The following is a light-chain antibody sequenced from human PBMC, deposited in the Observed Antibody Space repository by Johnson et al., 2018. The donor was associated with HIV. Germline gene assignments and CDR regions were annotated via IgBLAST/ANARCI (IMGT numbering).Light chain of an antibody. CDR3: GTWDNSLNVYV. CDR1: SSNIENNY. CDR2: DNN. J-gene: IGLJ1*01. Sequence: SVLSQPPSVSAASGQRVDISCSGSSSNIENNYLSWYQQLPHTAPRLLISDNNKRPSGIPDRFSGSKSGASATLDITGLQTGDEAEYYCGTWDNSLNVYVFGTGTKVTVL. V-gene: IGLV1-51*01.